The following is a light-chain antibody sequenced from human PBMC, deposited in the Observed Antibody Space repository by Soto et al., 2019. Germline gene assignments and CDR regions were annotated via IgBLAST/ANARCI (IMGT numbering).Light chain of an antibody. CDR3: CSYAGSSTWVWV. Sequence: QSALTQPASVSGSPGQSITISCTGTSSDVGSYNLVSWYQQHPGKAPKLMIYEGSKRPSGVSNRFSGSKSGNTASLTISGLQAEDEADYYCCSYAGSSTWVWVFGGGTKLTVL. V-gene: IGLV2-23*01. CDR2: EGS. J-gene: IGLJ3*02. CDR1: SSDVGSYNL.